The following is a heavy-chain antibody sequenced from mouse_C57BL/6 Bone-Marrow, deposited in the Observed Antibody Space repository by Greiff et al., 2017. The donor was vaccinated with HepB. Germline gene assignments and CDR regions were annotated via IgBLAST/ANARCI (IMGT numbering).Heavy chain of an antibody. CDR2: IHPNSGST. D-gene: IGHD1-1*01. V-gene: IGHV1-64*01. CDR1: GYTFTSYW. Sequence: QVQLQQPGAELVKPGASVKLSCKASGYTFTSYWMHWVKQRPGQGLEWIGMIHPNSGSTNYNEKFKSKATLTVYKSSSTAYMQLSSLTSEDSAVYYCATLYPTVVAIYYFDYWGQGTTLTVSS. CDR3: ATLYPTVVAIYYFDY. J-gene: IGHJ2*01.